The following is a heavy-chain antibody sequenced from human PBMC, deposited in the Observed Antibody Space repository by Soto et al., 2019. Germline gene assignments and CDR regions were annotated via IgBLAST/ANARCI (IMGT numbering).Heavy chain of an antibody. CDR3: AVESYYYGSGSYYNTDWFDP. CDR2: MNPNSGNT. D-gene: IGHD3-10*01. Sequence: QVQLVQSGAEVKKPGASVKVSCKASGYTFTSYDINWVRQATGQGLEWMGWMNPNSGNTGYAQEFQGRVTMTRNTSISTAYMELSSLRSEDTAVYYCAVESYYYGSGSYYNTDWFDPWGQGTLVTVSS. J-gene: IGHJ5*02. V-gene: IGHV1-8*01. CDR1: GYTFTSYD.